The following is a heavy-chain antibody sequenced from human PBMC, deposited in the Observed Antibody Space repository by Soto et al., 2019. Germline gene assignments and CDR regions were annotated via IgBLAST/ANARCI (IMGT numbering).Heavy chain of an antibody. CDR3: ARGGVSTRTFDY. V-gene: IGHV5-51*01. CDR2: IYPSDSDT. Sequence: VESLRISCNGSGYNFAGYWIAWVRQMPGKGLELMGIIYPSDSDTRYRPSFQGQVTISADNSISSAYLQWSSLRASDTAMYYCARGGVSTRTFDYWGQGTPVTVSS. J-gene: IGHJ4*02. D-gene: IGHD3-10*01. CDR1: GYNFAGYW.